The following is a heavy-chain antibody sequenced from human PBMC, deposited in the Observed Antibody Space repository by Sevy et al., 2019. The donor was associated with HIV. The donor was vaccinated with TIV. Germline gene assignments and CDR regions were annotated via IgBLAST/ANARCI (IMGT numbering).Heavy chain of an antibody. CDR1: GFTLSSNF. CDR2: IYLGGTT. V-gene: IGHV3-53*01. CDR3: ARGKHISDYYGSFDY. D-gene: IGHD3-16*01. Sequence: GGSLRLSCAASGFTLSSNFMSWVRQAPGKGLEWVSVIYLGGTTYYADSVKGRYTISRDNSKNTLYLQMNSLRAEDTAVYYWARGKHISDYYGSFDYWGQRTLVTVSS. J-gene: IGHJ4*02.